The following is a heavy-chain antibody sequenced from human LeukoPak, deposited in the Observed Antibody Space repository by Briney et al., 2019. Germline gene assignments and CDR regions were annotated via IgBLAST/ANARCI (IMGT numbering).Heavy chain of an antibody. CDR1: GGSFSGYY. Sequence: SETLSLTCAVYGGSFSGYYWSWIRQPPGKGLEWIGEINHSGSTNYNPSLKSRVTISVDTSKNQFSLKLSSVTAADTAVYYCARLTYYDYVWGSYRYYFDYWGKGTLVTVSS. J-gene: IGHJ4*02. V-gene: IGHV4-34*01. CDR3: ARLTYYDYVWGSYRYYFDY. CDR2: INHSGST. D-gene: IGHD3-16*02.